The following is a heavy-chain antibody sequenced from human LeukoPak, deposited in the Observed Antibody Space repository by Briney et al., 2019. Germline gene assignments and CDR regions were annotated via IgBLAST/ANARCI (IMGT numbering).Heavy chain of an antibody. V-gene: IGHV4-59*08. D-gene: IGHD3-10*01. Sequence: SETLSLTCSVSGGSISGYYWSWIRQPPGKGLEWIGYIYYSGTTIYNPSLKSRVTISVDTSNNQFSLKLSSVTAADTAIYFCARAETYYYGSGYSNWFDPWGQGTLVTVSS. CDR2: IYYSGTT. CDR1: GGSISGYY. J-gene: IGHJ5*02. CDR3: ARAETYYYGSGYSNWFDP.